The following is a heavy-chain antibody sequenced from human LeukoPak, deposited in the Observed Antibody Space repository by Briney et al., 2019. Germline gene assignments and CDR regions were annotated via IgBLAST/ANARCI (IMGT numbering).Heavy chain of an antibody. CDR2: IKQDGSEK. D-gene: IGHD5-18*01. CDR1: GFTFSSYW. J-gene: IGHJ4*02. V-gene: IGHV3-7*01. CDR3: ARHLSGVTGYTYGRGIDY. Sequence: GGSLRLSCAASGFTFSSYWMSWVRQAPGKGLEWVANIKQDGSEKYYVDSVKGRFTISRDNAKTSLYLQMNTLRAEDTAVYYCARHLSGVTGYTYGRGIDYWGQGTLVTVSS.